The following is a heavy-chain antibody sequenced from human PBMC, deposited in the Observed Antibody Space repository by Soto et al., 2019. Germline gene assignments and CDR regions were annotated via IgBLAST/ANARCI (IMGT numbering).Heavy chain of an antibody. V-gene: IGHV3-30*18. CDR2: ISYDGSNK. CDR3: AKASTFHYRSSVLN. J-gene: IGHJ4*02. CDR1: RFTFSSYG. Sequence: QVQLVESGGGVVQPGRSLRLSCAAARFTFSSYGMHWVRQAPGKGLEWVAVISYDGSNKNYADSVKGRFTISRDNSKSTLYLQMHSLRVEDTAVYFCAKASTFHYRSSVLNWGQGTLVTVSS. D-gene: IGHD3-22*01.